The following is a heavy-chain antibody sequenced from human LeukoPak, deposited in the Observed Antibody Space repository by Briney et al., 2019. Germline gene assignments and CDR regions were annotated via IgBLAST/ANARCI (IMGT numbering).Heavy chain of an antibody. Sequence: ASVKVSCKVFGYTFITYEINWVRQATGQGLEWMGWMNPNSGNTGYAQKFQGRVTMTRNTSISTAYMELSSLTSEDTAVYYCARDGRVELYYASGSYEYWGQGTLVTVSS. CDR2: MNPNSGNT. V-gene: IGHV1-8*01. J-gene: IGHJ4*02. D-gene: IGHD3-10*01. CDR3: ARDGRVELYYASGSYEY. CDR1: GYTFITYE.